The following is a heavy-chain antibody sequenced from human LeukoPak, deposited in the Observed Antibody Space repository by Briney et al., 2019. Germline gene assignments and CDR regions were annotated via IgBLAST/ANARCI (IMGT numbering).Heavy chain of an antibody. CDR1: GFTFSSYD. CDR3: ARADLRGYSLDY. J-gene: IGHJ4*02. D-gene: IGHD5-18*01. V-gene: IGHV3-13*01. CDR2: IGTAGDT. Sequence: GGSLRLSCAASGFTFSSYDMHWVRQTTGRGLEWVSGIGTAGDTYSPGSVKGRLTISRENAKNSLYLQMNSLRAGDTAVYYCARADLRGYSLDYWGQGTLVTVSS.